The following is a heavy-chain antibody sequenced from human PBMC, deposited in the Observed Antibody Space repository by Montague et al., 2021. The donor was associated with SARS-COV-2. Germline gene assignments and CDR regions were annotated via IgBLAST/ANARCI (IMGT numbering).Heavy chain of an antibody. CDR1: GGSISSSSYY. CDR2: IYYSGST. V-gene: IGHV4-39*01. Sequence: SETLSLTCTVSGGSISSSSYYWGWIRQPPGKGLEWIGSIYYSGSTHYNPSFKSRVTISVDTSKNQFSLKLSSVTAVDTAVYYCARQGDQLLLEYWFDPWGQGTLVTVSS. J-gene: IGHJ5*02. D-gene: IGHD2-2*01. CDR3: ARQGDQLLLEYWFDP.